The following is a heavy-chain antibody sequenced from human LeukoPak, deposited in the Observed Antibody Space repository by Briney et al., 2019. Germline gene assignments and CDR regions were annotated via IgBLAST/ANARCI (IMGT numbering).Heavy chain of an antibody. Sequence: GGSLRLSCAASGFTFSSSWMHWVRQAPGKGLMWVSRINPDGSTTNYADSVKGRFTIPRDNANNMLYLLMNSLRVDDTAVYYCVRALLGTSDYWGQGTLVTVSS. CDR1: GFTFSSSW. D-gene: IGHD7-27*01. J-gene: IGHJ4*02. CDR2: INPDGSTT. V-gene: IGHV3-74*01. CDR3: VRALLGTSDY.